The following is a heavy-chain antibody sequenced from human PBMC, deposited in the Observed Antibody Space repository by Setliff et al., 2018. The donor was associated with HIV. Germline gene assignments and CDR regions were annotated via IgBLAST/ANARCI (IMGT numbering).Heavy chain of an antibody. D-gene: IGHD3-9*01. J-gene: IGHJ3*02. Sequence: PSETLSLTCTVSGGSISSSSYYWGWIRQPPGKGREWIGSIYYSGSTYYNPSLKSRVTISVDTSKNQFSLKLSSVTAADAAVYYCASRVNAVRYFDWLDAFDIWGQGTMVTVSS. V-gene: IGHV4-39*01. CDR2: IYYSGST. CDR3: ASRVNAVRYFDWLDAFDI. CDR1: GGSISSSSYY.